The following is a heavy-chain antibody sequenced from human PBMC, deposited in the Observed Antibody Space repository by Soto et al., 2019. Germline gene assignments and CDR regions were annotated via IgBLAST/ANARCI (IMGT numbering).Heavy chain of an antibody. Sequence: QVHLVQSGAEVKKPGASVKVSCKASGYTFTSYGITWVRQAPGQGLEWMGWISAHNGNTDYAQKLQGRVIVTRETSTSTAYVELRSLRSDDTAVYYCARGRYGDYWGQGALVTVSS. CDR2: ISAHNGNT. V-gene: IGHV1-18*01. J-gene: IGHJ4*02. CDR1: GYTFTSYG. CDR3: ARGRYGDY. D-gene: IGHD1-1*01.